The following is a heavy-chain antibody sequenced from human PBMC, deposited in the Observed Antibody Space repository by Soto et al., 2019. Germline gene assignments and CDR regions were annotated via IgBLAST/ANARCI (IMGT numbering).Heavy chain of an antibody. CDR3: ARFPQAAIVGAAYFDY. D-gene: IGHD1-26*01. CDR2: SIPILGRA. Sequence: QVQLVQSGAEVKKPGSSVKVSCKASGGTFSSYIISWVRQAPGQGLEWMGRSIPILGRANYAQKFQGRVTITADKSTSTAYMELSSLRSEDTAVYYCARFPQAAIVGAAYFDYWGQGTLVTVSS. CDR1: GGTFSSYI. J-gene: IGHJ4*02. V-gene: IGHV1-69*02.